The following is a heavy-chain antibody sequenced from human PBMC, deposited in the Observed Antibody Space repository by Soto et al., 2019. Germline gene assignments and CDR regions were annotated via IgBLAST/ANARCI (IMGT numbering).Heavy chain of an antibody. V-gene: IGHV4-30-4*01. CDR2: IYYSGST. Sequence: PSETLSLTCTVSGGSISSGDYYWSWIRQPPGKGLEWIGYIYYSGSTYYNPSLKSRVTISVDTSKNQFSLKLSSVTAADTAVYYCARVSGVIYFLDYWGQGTLVTVPQ. D-gene: IGHD3-10*01. CDR1: GGSISSGDYY. J-gene: IGHJ4*02. CDR3: ARVSGVIYFLDY.